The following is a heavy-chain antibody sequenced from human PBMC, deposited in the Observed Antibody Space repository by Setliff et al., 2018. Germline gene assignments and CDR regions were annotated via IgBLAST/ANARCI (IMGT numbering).Heavy chain of an antibody. V-gene: IGHV3-15*07. CDR3: ATGLGQYFDY. J-gene: IGHJ4*02. CDR2: IKSKTDGGTT. Sequence: GGSLRLSCAASGFTFSRAYMNWVRQAPGKGLEWVGRIKSKTDGGTTDYAAPVKGKFSISRDDSENALYLQMSSLKSEDTAVYYCATGLGQYFDYWGQGSLVTVSS. CDR1: GFTFSRAY. D-gene: IGHD3-9*01.